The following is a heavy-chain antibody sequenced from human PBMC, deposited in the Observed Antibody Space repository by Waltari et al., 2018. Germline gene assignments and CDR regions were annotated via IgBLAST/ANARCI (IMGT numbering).Heavy chain of an antibody. V-gene: IGHV3-64*07. CDR3: ARVGLTNTFDI. D-gene: IGHD2-8*01. Sequence: EEQLVESGGGLVQPGGSLRLSCAASGFAFSLYSIHWVRQAPGKGLESVSAINYGEGGAYYADSVKGRFTISRDNSKNMIYLQMGSLRAEDMAVYYCARVGLTNTFDIWGQGTRVTVSS. CDR1: GFAFSLYS. CDR2: INYGEGGA. J-gene: IGHJ3*02.